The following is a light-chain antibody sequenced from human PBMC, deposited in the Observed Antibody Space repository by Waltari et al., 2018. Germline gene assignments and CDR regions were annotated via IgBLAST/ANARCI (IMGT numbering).Light chain of an antibody. CDR1: KDIGKY. CDR3: QHHNNLPPWT. Sequence: DIELTQSPASLSASVGDTVTISCQGSKDIGKYLNWYQQKPGQAPEVRIYDTSSLQTGVPSRCTGRGTGTYFTFTINDVQPEDSATYYCQHHNNLPPWTFGRGTKLEI. CDR2: DTS. J-gene: IGKJ2*02. V-gene: IGKV1-33*01.